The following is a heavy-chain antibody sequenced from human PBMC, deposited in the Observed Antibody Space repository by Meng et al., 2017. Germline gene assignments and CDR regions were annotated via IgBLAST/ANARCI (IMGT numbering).Heavy chain of an antibody. D-gene: IGHD1-26*01. CDR1: GFTFSSYG. J-gene: IGHJ4*02. CDR3: ARSYSGSSLFDY. V-gene: IGHV3-33*01. Sequence: QVQRGAWGGGVVQPGRSLRLYCAASGFTFSSYGMHWGRQAPGKGLEWVAVIWYDGSNKYYADSVKGRFTISRDNSKNTLYLQMNSLRAEDTAVYYCARSYSGSSLFDYWGQGTLVTVSS. CDR2: IWYDGSNK.